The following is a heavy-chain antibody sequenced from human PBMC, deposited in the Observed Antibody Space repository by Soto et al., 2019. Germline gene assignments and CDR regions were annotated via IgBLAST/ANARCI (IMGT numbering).Heavy chain of an antibody. CDR2: IIPIFGTA. J-gene: IGHJ6*02. CDR3: AREGNWVYPYYYGMDV. CDR1: GGTFSSYA. D-gene: IGHD6-13*01. Sequence: ASVKVSCKASGGTFSSYAISWVRQAPGQGLERMGGIIPIFGTANYAQKFQGRVTITADESTSTAYMELSSLRSEDTAVYYCAREGNWVYPYYYGMDVWGQGTTVTVSS. V-gene: IGHV1-69*13.